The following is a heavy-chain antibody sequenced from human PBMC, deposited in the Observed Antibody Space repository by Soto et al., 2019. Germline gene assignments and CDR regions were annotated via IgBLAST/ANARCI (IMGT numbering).Heavy chain of an antibody. CDR2: IIPIFGTA. Sequence: QVQLVQSGSDVKNPGSSVKVCCKASGGTFSSYAISWVRQAPGQGLEWMGGIIPIFGTANYAQKFLGRVTITADESTSTAYMELSSLRSDETPVYYSASANYYGSRNAHRYSSFAYRGQETLLTVSS. CDR1: GGTFSSYA. CDR3: ASANYYGSRNAHRYSSFAY. J-gene: IGHJ4*01. V-gene: IGHV1-69*01. D-gene: IGHD3-10*01.